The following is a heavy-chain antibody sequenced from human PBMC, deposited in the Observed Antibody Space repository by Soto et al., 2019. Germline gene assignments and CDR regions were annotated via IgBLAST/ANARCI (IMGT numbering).Heavy chain of an antibody. CDR2: ISSSGKTI. D-gene: IGHD6-19*01. J-gene: IGHJ4*02. CDR3: AKNPLRLAVAGPFDY. CDR1: GFTFTNYE. Sequence: PVGSLRLSCAASGFTFTNYEMNWVRQAPGKGLEWISYISSSGKTISYADSVKGRFTISRDNSKNTLYLQMNSLRAEDTAVYYCAKNPLRLAVAGPFDYWGQGTLVTVSS. V-gene: IGHV3-48*03.